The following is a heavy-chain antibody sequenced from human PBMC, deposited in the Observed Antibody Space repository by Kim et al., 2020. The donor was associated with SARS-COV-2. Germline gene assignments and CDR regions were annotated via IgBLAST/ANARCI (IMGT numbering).Heavy chain of an antibody. CDR3: ARDPPLNSSSPYYYYYYGMDV. V-gene: IGHV3-33*01. D-gene: IGHD6-6*01. CDR2: IWYDGSNK. CDR1: GFTFSSYG. J-gene: IGHJ6*02. Sequence: GGSLRLSCAASGFTFSSYGMHWVRQAPGKGLEWVAVIWYDGSNKYYADSVKGRFTISRDNSKNTLYLQMNSLRAEDTAVYYCARDPPLNSSSPYYYYYYGMDVWGQGTTVTVSS.